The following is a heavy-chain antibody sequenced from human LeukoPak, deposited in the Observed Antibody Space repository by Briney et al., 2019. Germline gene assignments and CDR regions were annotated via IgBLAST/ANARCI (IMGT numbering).Heavy chain of an antibody. D-gene: IGHD2-2*01. CDR1: GFXFTNYA. CDR3: AKVASLCTSTSCVRGGFDY. Sequence: GGSLRLSCSASGFXFTNYAISWVRQAPGKGLEWVSSLSGSGGNTYYADSVKGRFTISRDNSKNTLYLQMNSLRAEDTAKYYCAKVASLCTSTSCVRGGFDYWGQGTLVTVSS. V-gene: IGHV3-23*01. CDR2: LSGSGGNT. J-gene: IGHJ4*02.